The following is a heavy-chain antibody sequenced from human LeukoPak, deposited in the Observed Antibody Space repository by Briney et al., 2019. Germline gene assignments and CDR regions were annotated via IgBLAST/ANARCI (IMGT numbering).Heavy chain of an antibody. CDR2: IYYSGST. D-gene: IGHD2-8*01. CDR3: ARGLIRQSAFDI. Sequence: SETLSLTYTVSGGSISSYYWSWIRQPPGKGLGWIAYIYYSGSTNYNPSLKSRVTISIDTSKNQFSLKLNSVTAADTAVYYCARGLIRQSAFDIWGQGTMVTVSS. J-gene: IGHJ3*02. V-gene: IGHV4-59*01. CDR1: GGSISSYY.